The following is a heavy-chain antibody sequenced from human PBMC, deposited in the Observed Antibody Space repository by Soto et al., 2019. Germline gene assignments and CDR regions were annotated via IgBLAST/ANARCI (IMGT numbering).Heavy chain of an antibody. D-gene: IGHD5-12*01. V-gene: IGHV4-4*07. CDR3: AREGSYSAYNFAHGIQLWSFDF. J-gene: IGHJ4*02. CDR1: GGSINTFY. Sequence: ETLCLTCTVSGGSINTFYWSWVRQPAGKGLEWIGRIFSSGSTSFNPSLESRVAMSVDTSKNHFSLNLSSVTAADMAVYYCAREGSYSAYNFAHGIQLWSFDFWGQGALVTVSS. CDR2: IFSSGST.